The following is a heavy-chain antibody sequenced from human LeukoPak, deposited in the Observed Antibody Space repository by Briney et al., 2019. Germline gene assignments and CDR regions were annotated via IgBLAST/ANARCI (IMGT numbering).Heavy chain of an antibody. CDR2: IYHSGST. J-gene: IGHJ3*02. V-gene: IGHV4-38-2*02. Sequence: SETLSLTCTVSGYSISSGYYWGWIRQPPGKGLEWIGNIYHSGSTYYNPSLKSRVTISVDTPKNQFSLKLSSVTAADTAVYYCAREWYYDPPDAFDIWGQGTMVTVSS. D-gene: IGHD3-22*01. CDR3: AREWYYDPPDAFDI. CDR1: GYSISSGYY.